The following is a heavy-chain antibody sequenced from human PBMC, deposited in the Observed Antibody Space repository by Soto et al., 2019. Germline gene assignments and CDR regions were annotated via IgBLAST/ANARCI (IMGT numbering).Heavy chain of an antibody. CDR2: TYYRSKWYY. CDR3: TRVETDIIIESKWVTGLIYYGMDV. CDR1: GDSVSTSSAA. V-gene: IGHV6-1*01. Sequence: PSQTLSLTCAISGDSVSTSSAAWSWIRQSPSRGLEWLGTTYYRSKWYYDYAVSVKSRITINPDTSKNPFSLQLSSMSPEDTAVDFCTRVETDIIIESKWVTGLIYYGMDVWGKGTRVTVS. J-gene: IGHJ6*04. D-gene: IGHD3-10*01.